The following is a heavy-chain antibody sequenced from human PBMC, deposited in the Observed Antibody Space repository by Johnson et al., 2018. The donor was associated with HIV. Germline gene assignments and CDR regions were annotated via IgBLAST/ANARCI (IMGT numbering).Heavy chain of an antibody. V-gene: IGHV3-48*03. CDR3: ARGQLDNAFDI. CDR1: GFTFDDYA. D-gene: IGHD6-13*01. J-gene: IGHJ3*02. Sequence: VQLVESGGGLVQPGRSLRLSCAASGFTFDDYAMHWVRQAPGKGLEWVSYISSSGGTIYYADSVKGRFTISRDNAKNSLYLQMNSLRAEDTSVYDCARGQLDNAFDIWGQGTMVTVFS. CDR2: ISSSGGTI.